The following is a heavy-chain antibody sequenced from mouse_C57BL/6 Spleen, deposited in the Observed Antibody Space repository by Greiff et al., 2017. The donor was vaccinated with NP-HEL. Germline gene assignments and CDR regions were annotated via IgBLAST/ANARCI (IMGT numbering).Heavy chain of an antibody. CDR1: GYTFTSYW. J-gene: IGHJ3*01. Sequence: QVQLQQPGAELVMPGASVKLSCKASGYTFTSYWMHWVKQRPGQGLEWIGEIDPPDSYTNYNQKFKGKSTLTVDKSSSTAYMQLSSLTSEDSAVYYCARGRGYPFAYWGQGTLVTVSA. CDR2: IDPPDSYT. D-gene: IGHD2-2*01. CDR3: ARGRGYPFAY. V-gene: IGHV1-69*01.